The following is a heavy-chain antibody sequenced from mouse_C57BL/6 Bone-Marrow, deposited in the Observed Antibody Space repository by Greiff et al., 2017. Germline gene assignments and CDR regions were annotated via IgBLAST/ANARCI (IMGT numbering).Heavy chain of an antibody. CDR1: GYTFTDYN. Sequence: EVQGVESGPELVKPGASVKIPCKASGYTFTDYNMDWVKQSHGKSLEWIGDVNPNNGGTIYNQKFKGTATLTVDKSSSTAYMELRSLTSEDTAVYYCARSFTTVVYWYFDVWGTGTTVTVSS. V-gene: IGHV1-18*01. CDR2: VNPNNGGT. D-gene: IGHD1-1*01. J-gene: IGHJ1*03. CDR3: ARSFTTVVYWYFDV.